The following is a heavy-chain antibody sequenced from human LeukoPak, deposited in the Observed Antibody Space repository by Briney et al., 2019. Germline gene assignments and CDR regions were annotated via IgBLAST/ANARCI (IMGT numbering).Heavy chain of an antibody. J-gene: IGHJ6*02. Sequence: PSETLSLTCTVSGGSISSYYWSWLRQPPGKGLEWIGYIYYSGSTNYNPSLKSRVTISVDTSKNQFSLKLSSVTAADTAVYYCARLRPEGYFDLEHYYYYGMDVWGQGTTVTVSS. V-gene: IGHV4-59*08. CDR3: ARLRPEGYFDLEHYYYYGMDV. D-gene: IGHD3-9*01. CDR1: GGSISSYY. CDR2: IYYSGST.